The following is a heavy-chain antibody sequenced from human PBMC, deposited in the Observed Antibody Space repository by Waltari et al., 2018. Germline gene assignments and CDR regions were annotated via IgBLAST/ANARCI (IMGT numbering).Heavy chain of an antibody. CDR1: GGSITPSTYY. V-gene: IGHV4-39*01. Sequence: QLQLQESGPGLVKPSETLSLTCTVSGGSITPSTYYWGWIRQPPGKGLEGIGSIYYSGSAYDNPSRRSRVTISVDTSKNRFSLKLSSGTAADTAVYYCARHPAMTIMLWYFDLWGRGTLVTVSS. CDR2: IYYSGSA. J-gene: IGHJ2*01. D-gene: IGHD2-8*01. CDR3: ARHPAMTIMLWYFDL.